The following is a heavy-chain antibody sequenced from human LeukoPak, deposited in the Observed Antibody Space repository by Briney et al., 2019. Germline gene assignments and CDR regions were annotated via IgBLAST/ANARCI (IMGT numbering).Heavy chain of an antibody. J-gene: IGHJ4*02. V-gene: IGHV3-21*04. D-gene: IGHD2-21*02. Sequence: KSGGSLRLSCAASGFTLSSYSMNWVRQAPGKGLEWVSSISSSSSYIYYADSVKGRFTISRDNAKNSLYLQMNSLRAEDTAAYYCAKSERFRTVVVTRIDYWGQGTLVTVSS. CDR3: AKSERFRTVVVTRIDY. CDR1: GFTLSSYS. CDR2: ISSSSSYI.